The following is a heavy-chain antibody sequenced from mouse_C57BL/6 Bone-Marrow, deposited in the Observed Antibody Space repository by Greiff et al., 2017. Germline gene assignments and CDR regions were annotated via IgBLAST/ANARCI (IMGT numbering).Heavy chain of an antibody. D-gene: IGHD2-3*01. CDR3: ARGGYDGDFDY. Sequence: VQVVESGAELARPGASVKLSCTASGYTFTSYGISWVKQRTGQGLEWIGEIYPRSGNTYYNEKFKGKATLTADKSSSTAYMELRSLTSEDSAVYFCARGGYDGDFDYWGQGTTLTVSS. V-gene: IGHV1-81*01. CDR2: IYPRSGNT. J-gene: IGHJ2*01. CDR1: GYTFTSYG.